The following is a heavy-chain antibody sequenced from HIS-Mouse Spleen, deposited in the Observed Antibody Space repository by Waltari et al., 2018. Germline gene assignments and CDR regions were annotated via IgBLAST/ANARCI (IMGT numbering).Heavy chain of an antibody. CDR2: IYYSGST. J-gene: IGHJ4*02. CDR3: ARGTDYYDSSGYYYFDY. D-gene: IGHD3-22*01. V-gene: IGHV4-31*03. CDR1: GGSISGGGYY. Sequence: QVQLQESGPGLVKPSQTLSLTCTVSGGSISGGGYYWSWNSPHPGKGLEWIGYIYYSGSTYYNPSLKSRVTISVDTSKNQFSLKLSSVTAADTAVYYCARGTDYYDSSGYYYFDYWGQGTLVTVSS.